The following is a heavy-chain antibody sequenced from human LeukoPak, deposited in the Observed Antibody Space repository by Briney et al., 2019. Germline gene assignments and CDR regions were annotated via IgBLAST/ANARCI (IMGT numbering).Heavy chain of an antibody. CDR2: ISSSSSYL. V-gene: IGHV3-21*01. Sequence: GGCLRLSCAASGFTFSSYSMNWVRQAPGKGLEWVSSISSSSSYLYYADSVKGRFTISRDNAKNSLYLQMNSLRAEDTAVYYCARWPIFGVVYHGMDVWGQGTTVTVSS. CDR3: ARWPIFGVVYHGMDV. D-gene: IGHD3-3*01. CDR1: GFTFSSYS. J-gene: IGHJ6*02.